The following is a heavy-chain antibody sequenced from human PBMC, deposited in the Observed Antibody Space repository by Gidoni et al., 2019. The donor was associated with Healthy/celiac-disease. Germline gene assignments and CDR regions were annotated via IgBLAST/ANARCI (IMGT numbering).Heavy chain of an antibody. CDR3: ARVQGFLYYMDV. CDR1: GFTFSSYG. CDR2: IWYDGSNK. D-gene: IGHD3-3*01. V-gene: IGHV3-33*01. J-gene: IGHJ6*03. Sequence: QVQLVESGGGVVQPGRSLRLSCAASGFTFSSYGMHWVRQAPGKGLEWVAVIWYDGSNKYYADSVKGRFTISRDNSKNTLYLQMNSLRAEDTAVYYCARVQGFLYYMDVWGKGTTVTVSS.